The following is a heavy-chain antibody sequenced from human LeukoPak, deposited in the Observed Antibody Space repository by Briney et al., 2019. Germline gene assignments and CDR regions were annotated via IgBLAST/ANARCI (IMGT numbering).Heavy chain of an antibody. V-gene: IGHV3-9*01. CDR1: GFTFDDYA. J-gene: IGHJ4*02. CDR3: AKDMGTGGLARYWYFYY. CDR2: ISWNSGSI. D-gene: IGHD1-26*01. Sequence: PGRSLRLSCAASGFTFDDYAMHWVRQAPGKGLEWVSGISWNSGSIGYADSVKGRFTISRDNAKNSLYLQMNSLRAEDTALYYCAKDMGTGGLARYWYFYYWGQGTLVTVSS.